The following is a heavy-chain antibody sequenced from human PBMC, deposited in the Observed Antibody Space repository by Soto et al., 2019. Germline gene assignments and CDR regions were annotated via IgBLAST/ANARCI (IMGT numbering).Heavy chain of an antibody. V-gene: IGHV4-30-4*01. D-gene: IGHD5-18*01. CDR2: TSYFGTT. CDR1: GGSINSVDYY. J-gene: IGHJ4*02. CDR3: ARVQRDTAMGHFDY. Sequence: QVQLQESGPGLVKPSQTLSLICSVSGGSINSVDYYWAWIRQTPGKGLEWIGYTSYFGTTDYMPSLRSRVTMSVDTSKNQFSLRLGSVTAADTALYYCARVQRDTAMGHFDYWGQGTLVIVSS.